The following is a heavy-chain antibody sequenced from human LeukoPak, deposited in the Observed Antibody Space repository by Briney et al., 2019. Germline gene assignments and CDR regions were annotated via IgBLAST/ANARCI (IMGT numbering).Heavy chain of an antibody. D-gene: IGHD3-10*01. CDR1: GFTFDDYA. J-gene: IGHJ4*02. CDR2: ISWNSGSI. V-gene: IGHV3-9*01. CDR3: AKDLEGSGSYSFDC. Sequence: SLRLSCAASGFTFDDYAMHWVRQAPGKGLEWVSGISWNSGSIGYADSVKGRFTISRDNAKNSLYLQMNSLRAEDTALYYCAKDLEGSGSYSFDCWGQGTLVTVSS.